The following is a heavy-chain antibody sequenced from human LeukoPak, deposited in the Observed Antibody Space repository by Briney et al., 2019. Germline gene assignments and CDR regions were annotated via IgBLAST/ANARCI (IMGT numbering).Heavy chain of an antibody. CDR1: GGSISSSY. D-gene: IGHD4-23*01. V-gene: IGHV4-4*07. J-gene: IGHJ6*03. CDR2: IYTSGST. CDR3: ARGRATVGGDYYYYYMDV. Sequence: ETLSLTCTVSGGSISSSYWSWIRQPAGKGLEWVGRIYTSGSTNYNTSLKSRITISVDTSKNQFSLKLTSVTAADTAVYYCARGRATVGGDYYYYYMDVWGKGTTVTVSS.